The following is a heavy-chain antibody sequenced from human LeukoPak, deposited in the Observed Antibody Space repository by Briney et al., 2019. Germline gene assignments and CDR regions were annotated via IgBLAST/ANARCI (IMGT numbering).Heavy chain of an antibody. J-gene: IGHJ3*01. CDR3: ARANKGVAWLPPTWPKDAYAFDL. D-gene: IGHD5-12*01. V-gene: IGHV4-34*01. Sequence: PSETLSLTCAVYGGSFSGYYWSWIRQPPGKGLEWIGEINHSGSTNYNPSLKSRVTISVDTSKNQFSLKPTSVTAADTAVYYCARANKGVAWLPPTWPKDAYAFDLWGQGTMVTVSS. CDR1: GGSFSGYY. CDR2: INHSGST.